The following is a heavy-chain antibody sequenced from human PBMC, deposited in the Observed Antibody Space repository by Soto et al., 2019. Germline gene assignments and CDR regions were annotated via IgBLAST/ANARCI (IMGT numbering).Heavy chain of an antibody. CDR1: GGTFSSYT. CDR3: AREGRGSGWYDAFDI. V-gene: IGHV1-69*08. J-gene: IGHJ3*02. Sequence: QVQLMQSGAAVKKPGSSVKVSCKASGGTFSSYTISWVRQAPGQGLEWMGRIIPILGIANYAQKFQGRVTITADKSTSTAYMELSSLRSEDTAVYYCAREGRGSGWYDAFDIWGQGTMVTVSS. D-gene: IGHD6-19*01. CDR2: IIPILGIA.